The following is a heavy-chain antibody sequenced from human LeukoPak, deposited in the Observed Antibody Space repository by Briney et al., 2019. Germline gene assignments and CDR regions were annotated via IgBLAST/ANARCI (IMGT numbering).Heavy chain of an antibody. J-gene: IGHJ4*02. Sequence: GGSLRLSCAASGFTFSSYAMSWVRQAPGKGLEWVSAISGSGGSTYYADSVKGRFTISRDNAKNTLYLQMNSLRAEDTAVYYCARRLVVPAAKFFDYWGQGTLVTVSS. CDR3: ARRLVVPAAKFFDY. D-gene: IGHD2-2*01. V-gene: IGHV3-23*01. CDR1: GFTFSSYA. CDR2: ISGSGGST.